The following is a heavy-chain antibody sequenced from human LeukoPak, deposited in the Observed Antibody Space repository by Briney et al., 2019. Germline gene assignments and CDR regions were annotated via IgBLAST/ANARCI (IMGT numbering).Heavy chain of an antibody. J-gene: IGHJ6*03. CDR3: AKMNGYMDV. Sequence: PGGSLRTSCTASGFTFSSSAITWVRQAPGKGLEWVSGISGSGSGTYYADFVKGRFTISRDNSKNTMYLEMNSLRAEDTAVYYCAKMNGYMDVWGKGTTVTVSS. V-gene: IGHV3-23*01. CDR1: GFTFSSSA. CDR2: ISGSGSGT. D-gene: IGHD1-1*01.